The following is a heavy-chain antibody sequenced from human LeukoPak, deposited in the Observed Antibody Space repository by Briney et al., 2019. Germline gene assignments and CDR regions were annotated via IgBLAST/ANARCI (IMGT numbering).Heavy chain of an antibody. CDR1: GFTFSSYR. Sequence: GGSLRLSCAASGFTFSSYRINWARQAPGKGLEWVASINHNGNVNYYVDSVKGRFTISRDNAKNSLYLQMSNLRAEDTAVYFCARGGGLDVWGQGATVTVSS. J-gene: IGHJ6*02. D-gene: IGHD3-16*01. CDR3: ARGGGLDV. V-gene: IGHV3-7*03. CDR2: INHNGNVN.